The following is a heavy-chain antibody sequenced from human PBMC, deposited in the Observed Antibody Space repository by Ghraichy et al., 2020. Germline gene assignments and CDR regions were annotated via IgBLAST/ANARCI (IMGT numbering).Heavy chain of an antibody. CDR1: GGSFSDYY. J-gene: IGHJ4*02. CDR3: ARGNSSGWFYY. V-gene: IGHV4-34*01. CDR2: ITHSGRT. Sequence: SETLSLTCAVYGGSFSDYYWTWIRQPPGKGLEWIGEITHSGRTNYDPSLRGRVTLSVDTSKRQFSLTLSSVSAADTAVYFCARGNSSGWFYYWGQRTLVTVSS. D-gene: IGHD3-22*01.